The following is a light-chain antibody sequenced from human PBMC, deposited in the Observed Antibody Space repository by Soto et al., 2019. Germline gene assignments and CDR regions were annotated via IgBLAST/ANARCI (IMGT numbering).Light chain of an antibody. Sequence: DIQMTQSPSTLSASLGDRVTITCRASQSVGNWLAWYQQKPGTAPKLLIFAASDLETEVPSRFSGGGVGTEFTLNINSLQADDFAVYYCQQYNNYPFTFGQGTKLE. CDR1: QSVGNW. CDR2: AAS. CDR3: QQYNNYPFT. J-gene: IGKJ2*01. V-gene: IGKV1-5*03.